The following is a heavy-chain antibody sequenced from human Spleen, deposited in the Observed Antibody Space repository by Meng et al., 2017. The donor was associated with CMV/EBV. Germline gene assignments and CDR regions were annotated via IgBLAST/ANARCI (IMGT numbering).Heavy chain of an antibody. J-gene: IGHJ5*02. CDR3: ARGRDTTSYFDFWSGYRNWFDP. Sequence: SETLSLTCTVSGGSINSSSYYWGWIRQSPGKGLEWIGSIYYSGTTYYNSSLKSRVTMSMDTSKNQFSLKLSSVTAADTAVYYCARGRDTTSYFDFWSGYRNWFDPWGHGTLVTVSS. CDR1: GGSINSSSYY. CDR2: IYYSGTT. V-gene: IGHV4-39*07. D-gene: IGHD3-3*01.